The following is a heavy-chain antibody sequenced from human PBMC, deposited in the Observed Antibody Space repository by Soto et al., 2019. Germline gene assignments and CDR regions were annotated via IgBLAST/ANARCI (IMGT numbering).Heavy chain of an antibody. D-gene: IGHD3-3*01. CDR3: ASLGFWSGFQGPPIDY. J-gene: IGHJ4*02. Sequence: GASVKVSCKASGYTFTSYAMHWVRQAPGQGLEWMGIINPSGGSTSYAQKFQGRVTMTRDTSTSTVYMELSSLRSEDTAVYYCASLGFWSGFQGPPIDYWGQGTLVTVSS. V-gene: IGHV1-46*01. CDR1: GYTFTSYA. CDR2: INPSGGST.